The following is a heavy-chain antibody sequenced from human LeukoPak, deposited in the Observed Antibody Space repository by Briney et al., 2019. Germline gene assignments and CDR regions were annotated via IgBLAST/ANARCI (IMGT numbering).Heavy chain of an antibody. CDR2: ISSSGGGT. CDR1: GFTFKSYA. J-gene: IGHJ4*02. D-gene: IGHD3-22*01. CDR3: AKVMIAFNAFDY. Sequence: SGGSLRLSCAASGFTFKSYAMTWVRQAPGKGLEWVSTISSSGGGTFYADSVKGRFTISRDNSKNTLFLQMNSLTVEDTAVYYCAKVMIAFNAFDYWGQGTLVTVSS. V-gene: IGHV3-23*01.